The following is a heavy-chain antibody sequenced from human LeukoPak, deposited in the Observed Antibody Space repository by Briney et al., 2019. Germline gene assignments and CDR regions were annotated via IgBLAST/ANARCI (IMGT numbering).Heavy chain of an antibody. D-gene: IGHD2-15*01. J-gene: IGHJ3*02. CDR1: GGTFSSYA. V-gene: IGHV1-69*13. CDR3: ARDRGAGCSGCIKLRDDLDAFDI. CDR2: IIPIFGIA. Sequence: SVKVSCKASGGTFSSYAISWVRQAPGQGLEWMGGIIPIFGIANYAQKFQGRVTITADESTSTAYMELSSLRSEDTAVYYCARDRGAGCSGCIKLRDDLDAFDIWGQGTMVTVSS.